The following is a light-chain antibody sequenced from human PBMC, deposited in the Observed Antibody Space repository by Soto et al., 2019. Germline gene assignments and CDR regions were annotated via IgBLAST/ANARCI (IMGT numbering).Light chain of an antibody. CDR1: EGIRDD. V-gene: IGKV1-6*01. J-gene: IGKJ1*01. Sequence: IQLTQSASDIATSVCRSGTSTCRAFEGIRDDLAWYQQKPGKATKLLIYATSSLQSGVPSTFSGRGSGTDFTLTISSMQPEDFATYYCLQDYIYKWTFGPGTKVDIK. CDR3: LQDYIYKWT. CDR2: ATS.